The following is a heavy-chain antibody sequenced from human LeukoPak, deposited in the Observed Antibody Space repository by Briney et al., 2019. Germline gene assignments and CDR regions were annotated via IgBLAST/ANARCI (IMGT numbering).Heavy chain of an antibody. CDR3: AGLSGCKPYDFDY. Sequence: ASVKVSCKAPGSRLTAYDVHSVREAPGQGLEWMGCINPNSGGTDYAQKFQGRVTMTRDTSISTAYMELSRLTSDDTAVYYCAGLSGCKPYDFDYWGQGTLVAVSS. V-gene: IGHV1-2*02. J-gene: IGHJ4*02. CDR2: INPNSGGT. CDR1: GSRLTAYD. D-gene: IGHD6-19*01.